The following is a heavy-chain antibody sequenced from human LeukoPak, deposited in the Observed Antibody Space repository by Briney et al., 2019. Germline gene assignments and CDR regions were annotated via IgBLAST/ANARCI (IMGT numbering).Heavy chain of an antibody. J-gene: IGHJ5*02. D-gene: IGHD2-15*01. Sequence: GGSLRLSCSAYGFTFSSYAMSWVRQAPWKGLEWVSAISGSGGSTYYADSVKGRFTISRDNSKNTLYLQMNSLRAEDTAVYYCAKVRVVAAIADIWWFDPWGQGTLVTVSS. V-gene: IGHV3-23*01. CDR3: AKVRVVAAIADIWWFDP. CDR1: GFTFSSYA. CDR2: ISGSGGST.